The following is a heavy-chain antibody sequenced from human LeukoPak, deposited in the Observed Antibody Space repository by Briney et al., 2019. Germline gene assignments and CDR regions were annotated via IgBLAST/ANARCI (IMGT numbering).Heavy chain of an antibody. CDR2: ISSSISDI. J-gene: IGHJ4*02. V-gene: IGHV3-21*01. CDR3: ARGGGSSVAGFDY. CDR1: GFTGFTFSSYS. D-gene: IGHD6-19*01. Sequence: PGGPLRLSCAASGFTGFTFSSYSMNWVRQAPGKGLEWVSSISSSISDIYYADSVKGRFTISRDNAKNSLYLQMNSLRAEDTAVYYCARGGGSSVAGFDYWGQGTLVTVSS.